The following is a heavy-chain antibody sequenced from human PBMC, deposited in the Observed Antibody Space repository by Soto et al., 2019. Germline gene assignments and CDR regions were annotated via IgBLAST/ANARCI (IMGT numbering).Heavy chain of an antibody. V-gene: IGHV3-30*18. CDR2: ISYDGSNK. CDR3: AKGCYAYRYSCIDY. Sequence: QVQLVESGGGVVQPGRSLRLSCAASGFTFSSYGMYWVRQAPGKGLEWVAVISYDGSNKYYADSVKGRFTISRDNSKNTLDLPKGRLRTWDTAVFYLAKGCYAYRYSCIDYWGQGTLVTVSS. J-gene: IGHJ4*02. D-gene: IGHD1-1*01. CDR1: GFTFSSYG.